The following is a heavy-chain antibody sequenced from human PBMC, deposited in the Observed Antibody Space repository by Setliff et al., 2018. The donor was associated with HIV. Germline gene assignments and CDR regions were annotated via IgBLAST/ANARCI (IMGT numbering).Heavy chain of an antibody. Sequence: SVKVSCKASGYSFSSYGISWVRQAPGQGLEWMGGIVPIFDIAKYAQKFEGRLTITADESTTTDYMELSSPRSEDTAVYFCARESRGSYRGDFDYWGQGTLVTVSS. CDR1: GYSFSSYG. J-gene: IGHJ4*02. CDR2: IVPIFDIA. CDR3: ARESRGSYRGDFDY. V-gene: IGHV1-69*13. D-gene: IGHD1-26*01.